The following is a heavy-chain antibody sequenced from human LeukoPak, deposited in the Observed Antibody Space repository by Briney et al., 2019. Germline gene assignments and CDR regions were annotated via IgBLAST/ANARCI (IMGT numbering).Heavy chain of an antibody. CDR1: GYTFTSYG. CDR3: ARGGPGPILVLGGMDV. D-gene: IGHD6-13*01. CDR2: MNPYNGNT. J-gene: IGHJ6*02. Sequence: ASVKVSCKAFGYTFTSYGISWVRQAPGQGLEWMGWMNPYNGNTNYVQKLQGRVTMTTDTSTSTAYMELRTLTSDDTAVYYCARGGPGPILVLGGMDVWGQGTTVTVSS. V-gene: IGHV1-18*01.